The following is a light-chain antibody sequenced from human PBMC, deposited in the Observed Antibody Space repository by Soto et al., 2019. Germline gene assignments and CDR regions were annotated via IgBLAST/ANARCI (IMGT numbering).Light chain of an antibody. J-gene: IGKJ2*01. V-gene: IGKV3-15*01. CDR2: GAS. Sequence: EIVMTQSPATLSVSPGERVTLSCRASQSVSYNLAWYQQKPGQAPRLLIYGASTRATTTPARFSGSGSGTEFTLTISSLQSEDFAVYFCQQSNNWPYTFGQGTKLDIK. CDR3: QQSNNWPYT. CDR1: QSVSYN.